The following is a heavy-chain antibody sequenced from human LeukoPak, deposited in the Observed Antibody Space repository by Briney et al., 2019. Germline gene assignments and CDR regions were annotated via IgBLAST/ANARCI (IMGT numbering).Heavy chain of an antibody. D-gene: IGHD5-24*01. J-gene: IGHJ6*02. Sequence: GGSLRLSCAASGLTFSSYSMNWVRQAPGKGLEWVSSISSISRYIYYADSVKGRVTISRDNAKNSLYLQMNSLRAEDTAVYYCARDRDYGMDVWGQGTTVTVSS. CDR3: ARDRDYGMDV. V-gene: IGHV3-21*01. CDR2: ISSISRYI. CDR1: GLTFSSYS.